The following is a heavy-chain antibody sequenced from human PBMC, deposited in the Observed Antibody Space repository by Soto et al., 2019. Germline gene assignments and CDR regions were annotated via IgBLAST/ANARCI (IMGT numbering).Heavy chain of an antibody. V-gene: IGHV3-48*02. CDR1: GFPFSAFS. D-gene: IGHD2-15*01. CDR3: AGEGGRHCSPSRCYNAFDI. Sequence: PGGSLRLSCASSGFPFSAFSMNWVRQAPGKGLEWVAYISSSGSTIYYADSVKGRFAISRDNAKTSLYLQMDSLRDEDTAVYYCAGEGGRHCSPSRCYNAFDIWGQGTTVTVSS. J-gene: IGHJ3*02. CDR2: ISSSGSTI.